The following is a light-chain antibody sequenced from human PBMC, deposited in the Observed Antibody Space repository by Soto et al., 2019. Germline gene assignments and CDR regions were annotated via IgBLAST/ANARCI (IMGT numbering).Light chain of an antibody. CDR2: DVS. V-gene: IGLV2-14*03. CDR3: NSYTSSGSRL. Sequence: QSALTQPASVSGSPGQSITISCTGTSSDIGGYNYVSWYQQHPGKAPKLMIYDVSRRPSGISNRFSGSKSGNTASLTISGLQAEDEADYYCNSYTSSGSRLFGGGTQLTVL. J-gene: IGLJ2*01. CDR1: SSDIGGYNY.